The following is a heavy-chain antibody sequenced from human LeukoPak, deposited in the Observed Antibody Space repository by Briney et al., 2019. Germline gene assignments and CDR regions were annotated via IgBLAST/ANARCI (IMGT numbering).Heavy chain of an antibody. V-gene: IGHV4-34*01. D-gene: IGHD6-19*01. Sequence: SETLSLTCAVYGGSFSGYYWSWIRQPPGKGLEWIWEINHSGSTNYNPSLKSRVTILVDTPKNQFSLKLSSVTAADTAVYYCARDPYSSGWYPGWYFDLWGRGTLVTVSS. CDR2: INHSGST. CDR3: ARDPYSSGWYPGWYFDL. J-gene: IGHJ2*01. CDR1: GGSFSGYY.